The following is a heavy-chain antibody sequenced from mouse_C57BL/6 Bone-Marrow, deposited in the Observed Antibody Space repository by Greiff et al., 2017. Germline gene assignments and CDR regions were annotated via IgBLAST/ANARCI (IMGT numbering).Heavy chain of an antibody. Sequence: QVQLQQPGAELVKPGASVKLSCKASGYTFTNYWMHWVKQRPGQGLEWIGMMHPNGGSPDYNEKFKSEATLSVDKSSRTAYMELSSLTSEDSAVYYCARFRSSWFAYWGQGTLVTVSA. CDR1: GYTFTNYW. V-gene: IGHV1-64*01. CDR2: MHPNGGSP. CDR3: ARFRSSWFAY. D-gene: IGHD3-2*02. J-gene: IGHJ3*01.